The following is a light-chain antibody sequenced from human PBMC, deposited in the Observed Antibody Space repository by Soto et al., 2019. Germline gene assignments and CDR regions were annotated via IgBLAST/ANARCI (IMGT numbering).Light chain of an antibody. CDR3: QQRNVWPPIT. CDR2: SAS. CDR1: QSVSSD. Sequence: EIVMTQSPATLSVSPGERATLSCRASQSVSSDLAWYHQKPGQAPRLLIYSASTRATGIPARFSGSGSGTEFTLTINSLQSEDFAVYYCQQRNVWPPITFGQGTRLEI. V-gene: IGKV3-15*01. J-gene: IGKJ5*01.